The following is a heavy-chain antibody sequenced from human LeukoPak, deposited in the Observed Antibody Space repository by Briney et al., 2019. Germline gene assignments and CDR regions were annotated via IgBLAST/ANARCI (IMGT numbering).Heavy chain of an antibody. V-gene: IGHV4-34*01. D-gene: IGHD6-13*01. CDR3: ARCSSSWLVRLFDP. J-gene: IGHJ5*02. CDR1: GGSFTGYY. Sequence: PSETLSLTCAVYGGSFTGYYWSWIRQPPGKGLEWIGEINHSGSTNYNPSLKSRVTISVDTTKNQFSLKLRSVTAADTAVYYCARCSSSWLVRLFDPWGQGSLVTVSS. CDR2: INHSGST.